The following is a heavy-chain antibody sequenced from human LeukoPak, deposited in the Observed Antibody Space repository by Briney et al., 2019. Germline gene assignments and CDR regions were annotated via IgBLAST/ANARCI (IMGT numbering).Heavy chain of an antibody. Sequence: PGGSLRLSCAASGFTFSSYGMHWVRQAPGKGPERVAIVSRDGRRKYYADSVKGRFTTSRDNSKNMLDLQMNSLRAEDTAVYHCVKEDSSYYFDNWGQGTLVTVSS. CDR2: VSRDGRRK. CDR3: VKEDSSYYFDN. J-gene: IGHJ4*02. CDR1: GFTFSSYG. D-gene: IGHD2-21*01. V-gene: IGHV3-30*18.